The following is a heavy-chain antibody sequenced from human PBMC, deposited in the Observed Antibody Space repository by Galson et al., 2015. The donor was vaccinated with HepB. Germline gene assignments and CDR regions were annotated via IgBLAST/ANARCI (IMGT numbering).Heavy chain of an antibody. CDR3: ARNFNQYYYDSSGYYRWYFDL. J-gene: IGHJ2*01. CDR1: GFTVSSNY. D-gene: IGHD3-22*01. CDR2: IYSGGST. Sequence: SLRFSCAASGFTVSSNYMSWVRQAPGKGLEWVSVIYSGGSTYYADSVKGRFTISRHNSKNTLYLQMNSLRAEDTAVYYCARNFNQYYYDSSGYYRWYFDLWGRGTLVTVSS. V-gene: IGHV3-53*04.